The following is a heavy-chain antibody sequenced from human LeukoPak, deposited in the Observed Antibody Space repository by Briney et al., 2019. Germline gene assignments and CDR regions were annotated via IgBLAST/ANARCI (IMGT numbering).Heavy chain of an antibody. D-gene: IGHD6-13*01. V-gene: IGHV3-21*01. CDR3: TRTANFAAGYYIDY. Sequence: GGSLRLSCAASGFTFSSYTMNWVRQAPGKGLEWVSSISGSSRHKYYADSVKGRFTISRDNAKNSLYLQMNSLRAEDTAVYYCTRTANFAAGYYIDYWGQGTLVTVSS. CDR1: GFTFSSYT. CDR2: ISGSSRHK. J-gene: IGHJ4*02.